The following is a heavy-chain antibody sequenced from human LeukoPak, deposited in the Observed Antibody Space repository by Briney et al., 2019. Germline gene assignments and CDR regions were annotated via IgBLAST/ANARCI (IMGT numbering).Heavy chain of an antibody. D-gene: IGHD6-13*01. CDR2: IKEDGSEK. V-gene: IGHV3-7*01. CDR3: ASGRQLGY. J-gene: IGHJ4*02. Sequence: SGGFLSLSCAASGFTFSNYWMSWVRQAPGKGLEWVANIKEDGSEKYYVDSVKGRFTISRDNARNSLYLQMNSLRAEDTAVYYCASGRQLGYWGQGTLVTVSS. CDR1: GFTFSNYW.